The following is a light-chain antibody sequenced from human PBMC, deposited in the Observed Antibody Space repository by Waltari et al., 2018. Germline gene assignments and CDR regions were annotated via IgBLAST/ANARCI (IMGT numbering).Light chain of an antibody. CDR1: QSVNRA. CDR3: QHFVRLPVT. Sequence: IVLTQSPGTLSLSPGERATLPCRASQSVNRALTWYQQKPGQAPRLLIYGASNRATGIPDRFSGSGSGTDFSLTISRLEPEDFAVYYCQHFVRLPVTFGQGTKVEIK. CDR2: GAS. V-gene: IGKV3-20*01. J-gene: IGKJ1*01.